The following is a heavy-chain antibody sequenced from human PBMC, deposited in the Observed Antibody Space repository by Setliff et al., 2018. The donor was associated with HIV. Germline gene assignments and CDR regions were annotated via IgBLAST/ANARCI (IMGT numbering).Heavy chain of an antibody. V-gene: IGHV4-39*01. CDR3: ARSVPRYCSGGSCYPPLFDY. D-gene: IGHD2-15*01. J-gene: IGHJ4*02. Sequence: SSETLSLTCSVSGGSISNFYWSWIRQPPGKGLEWIGSIYYSGSTYYNPSLKSRVTISVDTSKNQFSLKLSSVTAADTAVYYCARSVPRYCSGGSCYPPLFDYWGQGTLVTVSS. CDR1: GGSISNFY. CDR2: IYYSGST.